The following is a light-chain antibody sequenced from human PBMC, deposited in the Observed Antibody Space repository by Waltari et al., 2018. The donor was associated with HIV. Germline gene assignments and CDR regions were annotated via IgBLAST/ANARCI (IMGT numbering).Light chain of an antibody. V-gene: IGLV3-19*01. CDR1: SLRSYY. CDR2: GKN. CDR3: NSRDSSGVV. J-gene: IGLJ2*01. Sequence: SSELTQDPAVSVALGQTVRITCQGDSLRSYYASWYQRKPGQAPVLVIDGKNNRPSGIPDRFSGSSSGNTASLTITGAQAEDEADYYCNSRDSSGVVFGGGTKLTVL.